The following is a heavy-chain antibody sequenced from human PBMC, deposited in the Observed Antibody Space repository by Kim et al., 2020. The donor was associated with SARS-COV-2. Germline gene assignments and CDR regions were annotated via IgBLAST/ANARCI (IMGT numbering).Heavy chain of an antibody. J-gene: IGHJ5*02. V-gene: IGHV4-61*02. CDR3: ARGPTVEMATGPWFDP. D-gene: IGHD5-12*01. CDR2: IYTSGST. CDR1: GGSISSGSYY. Sequence: SETLSLTCTVSGGSISSGSYYWSWIRQPAGKGLEWIGRIYTSGSTNYNPSLKSRVTISVDTSKNQFSLKLSSVTAADTAVYYCARGPTVEMATGPWFDPWGQGTLVTVSS.